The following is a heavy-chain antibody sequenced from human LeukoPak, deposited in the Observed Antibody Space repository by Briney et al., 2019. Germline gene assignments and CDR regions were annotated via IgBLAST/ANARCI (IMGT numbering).Heavy chain of an antibody. V-gene: IGHV3-74*01. J-gene: IGHJ4*02. CDR1: GFTFGTYW. D-gene: IGHD2-8*02. CDR3: ATYRQVLLPFES. CDR2: TNSDGGTT. Sequence: PGGSLRLSCGASGFTFGTYWMHWVRQAPGKGLVWVSGTNSDGGTTTYADSVKGRFTISRDNAKNTLYLQMNNLRAEDTAIYYCATYRQVLLPFESWGQGTLVTVSS.